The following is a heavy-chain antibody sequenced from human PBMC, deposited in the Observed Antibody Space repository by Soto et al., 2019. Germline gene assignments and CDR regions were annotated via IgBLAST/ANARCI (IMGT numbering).Heavy chain of an antibody. D-gene: IGHD3-22*01. V-gene: IGHV5-51*01. CDR1: GYSFTSYW. Sequence: GESLKISCKGSGYSFTSYWIGWVRQMPGKGLEWMGIIYPGDSDTRYSPSFQGQVTISADKSISTAYLQWSSLKASDTAMYYCARCDDSSGYYYGWFDPWGQGTLVTVSS. J-gene: IGHJ5*02. CDR3: ARCDDSSGYYYGWFDP. CDR2: IYPGDSDT.